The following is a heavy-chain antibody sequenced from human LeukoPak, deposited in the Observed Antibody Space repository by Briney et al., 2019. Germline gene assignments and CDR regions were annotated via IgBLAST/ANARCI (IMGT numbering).Heavy chain of an antibody. CDR1: GFTFSSYA. J-gene: IGHJ4*02. CDR3: AKGSYYDSSGSFYFDY. V-gene: IGHV3-23*01. D-gene: IGHD3-22*01. CDR2: ISGSGDNT. Sequence: GGSLRLSCAASGFTFSSYAMSWVRQAPGKGLEWVSGISGSGDNTYYADSVKGRFTISRDNSRNTLYVQVDSLGTEDTAAYYCAKGSYYDSSGSFYFDYWGQGTLVTVSS.